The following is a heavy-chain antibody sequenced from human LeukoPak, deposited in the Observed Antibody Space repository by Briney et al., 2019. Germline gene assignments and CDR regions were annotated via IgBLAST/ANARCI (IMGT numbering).Heavy chain of an antibody. J-gene: IGHJ4*02. D-gene: IGHD4-17*01. Sequence: ASLKVSCKASGYTFTSYGISWVRQAPGQALEWMGWISAYNGNTNYAQKLQGRLTMTTHTSTSTAYVELRSLRSDDTAVYYCARDPTYGDYFDCWGQGTLVTVSS. V-gene: IGHV1-18*01. CDR1: GYTFTSYG. CDR3: ARDPTYGDYFDC. CDR2: ISAYNGNT.